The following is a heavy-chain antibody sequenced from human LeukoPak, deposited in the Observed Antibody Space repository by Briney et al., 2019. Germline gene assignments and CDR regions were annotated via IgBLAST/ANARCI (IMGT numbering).Heavy chain of an antibody. V-gene: IGHV3-23*01. CDR1: GFTFSSYA. Sequence: GGSLRLSCAASGFTFSSYAMSWVRQAPGKGLEWVSAISGSGGSTYHADSVKGRFTIYRDNSKNTLYLQMNSLRAEDTAVYYCAKEWRRGSNDYGDYFDYWGQGTLVTVSS. CDR3: AKEWRRGSNDYGDYFDY. J-gene: IGHJ4*02. CDR2: ISGSGGST. D-gene: IGHD4-17*01.